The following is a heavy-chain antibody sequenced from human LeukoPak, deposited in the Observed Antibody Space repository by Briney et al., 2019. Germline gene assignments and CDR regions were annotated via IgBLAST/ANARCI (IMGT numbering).Heavy chain of an antibody. Sequence: ASVKVSCKASGYTFTSYAMHWVRQAPGQRLEWMGWINAGNGSTKYSQKFQGRVTITRDTSASTAYMELSSLRSEDTAVYYCAALRGVRWDYWGQGTLVTVSS. J-gene: IGHJ4*02. CDR2: INAGNGST. CDR1: GYTFTSYA. D-gene: IGHD3-16*01. V-gene: IGHV1-3*01. CDR3: AALRGVRWDY.